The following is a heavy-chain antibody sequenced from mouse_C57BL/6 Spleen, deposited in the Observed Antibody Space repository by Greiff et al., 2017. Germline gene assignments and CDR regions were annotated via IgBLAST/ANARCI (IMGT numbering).Heavy chain of an antibody. J-gene: IGHJ4*01. CDR3: ARRAVVAPDAMDY. D-gene: IGHD1-1*01. CDR2: IYPGGGYT. CDR1: GYTFTNYW. V-gene: IGHV1-63*01. Sequence: QVHVKQSGAELVRPGTSVKMSCKASGYTFTNYWIGWAKQRPGHGLEWIGDIYPGGGYTNYNEKYKGKATLTADKSSSTAYMQFSSLTSEDSAIYYCARRAVVAPDAMDYWGQGTSVTVSS.